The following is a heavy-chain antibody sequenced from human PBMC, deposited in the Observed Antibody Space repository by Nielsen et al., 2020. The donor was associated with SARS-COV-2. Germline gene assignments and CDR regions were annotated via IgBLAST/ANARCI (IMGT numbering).Heavy chain of an antibody. D-gene: IGHD3-10*01. CDR3: ARYGHITLWFGKFHWFDP. J-gene: IGHJ5*02. CDR1: GGSFSDYY. V-gene: IGHV4-34*01. Sequence: SETLSLTCAVYGGSFSDYYWSWIRQPPGKGLEWIGEINHSGSTNYNPSLKSRVTISVDTSNNQFSLKLTSMTAADTAVYYCARYGHITLWFGKFHWFDPWGQGTLVTVSS. CDR2: INHSGST.